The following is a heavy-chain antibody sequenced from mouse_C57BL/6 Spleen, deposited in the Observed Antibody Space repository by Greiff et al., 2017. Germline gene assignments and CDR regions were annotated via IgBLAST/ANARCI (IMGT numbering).Heavy chain of an antibody. Sequence: QVQLQQSGAELVKPGASVKLSCKASGYTFTEYTIHWVKQRSGKGLEWIGWFYPGSGSIKYNEKFKDRATLTADKSSSTVYLELSRLTSDASAVYFCARYEGIYYDYVGWFAYWGQGTLVTVSA. CDR1: GYTFTEYT. CDR2: FYPGSGSI. V-gene: IGHV1-62-2*01. J-gene: IGHJ3*01. D-gene: IGHD2-4*01. CDR3: ARYEGIYYDYVGWFAY.